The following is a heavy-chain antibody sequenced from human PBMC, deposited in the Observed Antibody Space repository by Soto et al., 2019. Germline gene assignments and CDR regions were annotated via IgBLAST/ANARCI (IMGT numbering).Heavy chain of an antibody. CDR2: ISSSSSTI. D-gene: IGHD2-2*01. CDR1: GFTFSIYS. J-gene: IGHJ5*02. Sequence: HPGGSLRLSCAASGFTFSIYSMNWVRQAPGKGLEWVSYISSSSSTIYYADSVKGRFTISRDNAKNSLYLQMNSLRAEDTAVYYCAREYCSSTSCLNWFDPWGQGTLVTVSS. CDR3: AREYCSSTSCLNWFDP. V-gene: IGHV3-48*01.